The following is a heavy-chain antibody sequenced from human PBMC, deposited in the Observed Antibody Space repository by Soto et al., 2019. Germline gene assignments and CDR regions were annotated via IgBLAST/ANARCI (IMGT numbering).Heavy chain of an antibody. CDR3: ARDTAMVSDYMDV. CDR2: IKQDGSEK. J-gene: IGHJ6*03. D-gene: IGHD5-18*01. V-gene: IGHV3-7*01. CDR1: GFTFSSYW. Sequence: EVQLVESGGGLVQPGGSLRLSCAASGFTFSSYWMSWVRQAPGKGLEWVANIKQDGSEKYYVDSVKGRFTISRDNPKNSQYLQMNSLRAEDTAVYYCARDTAMVSDYMDVWGKGTTVTVSS.